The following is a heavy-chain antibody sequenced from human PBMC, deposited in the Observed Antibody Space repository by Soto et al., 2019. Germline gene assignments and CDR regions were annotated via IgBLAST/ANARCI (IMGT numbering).Heavy chain of an antibody. J-gene: IGHJ5*02. V-gene: IGHV4-59*01. CDR1: GGSISGYY. Sequence: SLTCSVSGGSISGYYWSWIRQPPGKGLEWIGNIYYSGSTKYNPSLKSRVALSIDMSKRQVSLKLTSVTAADTAVYYCARDSHYDSSDYYYNWLDPWGQGTLVTVSS. D-gene: IGHD3-22*01. CDR3: ARDSHYDSSDYYYNWLDP. CDR2: IYYSGST.